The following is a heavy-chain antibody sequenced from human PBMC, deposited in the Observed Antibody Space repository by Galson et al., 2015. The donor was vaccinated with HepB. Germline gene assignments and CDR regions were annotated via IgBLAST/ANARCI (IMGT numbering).Heavy chain of an antibody. CDR3: ARAWDYQGLDWFDP. Sequence: SLRLSCAGSGFTFRNYAMHWVRQAPGKGLEWVSYVSSLGSYTYYADSVKGRFTLYRDNAKNSLYLQMDTLTAEDTAVYYCARAWDYQGLDWFDPWGQGTLVTVSS. CDR2: VSSLGSYT. D-gene: IGHD4/OR15-4a*01. CDR1: GFTFRNYA. V-gene: IGHV3-21*01. J-gene: IGHJ5*02.